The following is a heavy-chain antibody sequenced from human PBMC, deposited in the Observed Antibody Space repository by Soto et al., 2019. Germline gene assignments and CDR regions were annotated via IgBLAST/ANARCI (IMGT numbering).Heavy chain of an antibody. CDR3: ARRQGHYCSGGSCYSGWFDP. J-gene: IGHJ5*02. CDR2: IYPGDSDT. Sequence: ESLTISCKGSGYSFTSYWIGLVRQMPGKGLEWMGIIYPGDSDTRYSPSFQGQVTISADKSISTAYLQWSSLKASDTAMYYCARRQGHYCSGGSCYSGWFDPWGQGTLVTVSS. D-gene: IGHD2-15*01. CDR1: GYSFTSYW. V-gene: IGHV5-51*01.